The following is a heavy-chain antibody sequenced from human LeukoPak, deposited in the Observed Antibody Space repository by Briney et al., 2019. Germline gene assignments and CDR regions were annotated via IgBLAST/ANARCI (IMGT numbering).Heavy chain of an antibody. V-gene: IGHV4-34*01. CDR1: GGSFSGYY. J-gene: IGHJ6*03. CDR3: ARGPYYYYYMDV. CDR2: INHSGST. Sequence: SETLSLTCAVYGGSFSGYYWSWIRQPPGKGLEWIGEINHSGSTNYNPSLKSRVTISVDTSKNQFSLKLSSVTAADTAVYYCARGPYYYYYMDVWGQGTPATVSS.